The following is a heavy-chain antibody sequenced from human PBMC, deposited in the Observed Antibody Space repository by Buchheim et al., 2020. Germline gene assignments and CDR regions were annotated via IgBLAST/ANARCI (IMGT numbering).Heavy chain of an antibody. J-gene: IGHJ4*02. D-gene: IGHD3-10*01. CDR1: VGTYSSYD. CDR2: IIPILGIA. CDR3: ARARVYGSGSYYGDY. Sequence: QVQLVQSGAEVKKPGSSVKVSCKALVGTYSSYDISWVRQAPGQGLEWMGRIIPILGIANYAQKFQGRVTLTADKSTSTAYMELSSLRSEDTAVYYSARARVYGSGSYYGDYWGQGTL. V-gene: IGHV1-69*04.